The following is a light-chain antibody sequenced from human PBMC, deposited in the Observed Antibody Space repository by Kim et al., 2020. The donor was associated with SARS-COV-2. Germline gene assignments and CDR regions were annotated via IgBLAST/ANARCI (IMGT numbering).Light chain of an antibody. CDR2: GAS. CDR3: QQYNGYPYT. V-gene: IGKV1-16*02. CDR1: QGINNY. Sequence: SASVGDRVTITCRVSQGINNYFAWFQQKPGKAPKSLIYGASTLHSWVPSKFSGSGFGTDFTLIISDLQPEDYATYYCQQYNGYPYTFGQGTKLEI. J-gene: IGKJ2*01.